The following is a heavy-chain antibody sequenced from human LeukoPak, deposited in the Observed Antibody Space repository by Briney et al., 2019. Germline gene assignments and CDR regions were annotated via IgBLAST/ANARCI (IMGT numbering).Heavy chain of an antibody. V-gene: IGHV4-4*07. J-gene: IGHJ4*02. CDR2: ITTSGNT. CDR3: ARGRQQLTILDS. D-gene: IGHD6-13*01. CDR1: DGSLSSYY. Sequence: SETLSLTCSVSDGSLSSYYWTWIRQPAGKGLEWIGRITTSGNTYYNASLKSRLTMSLDTSKNQFSLKLSSVTAADTAVYYCARGRQQLTILDSWGQGTLVTVSS.